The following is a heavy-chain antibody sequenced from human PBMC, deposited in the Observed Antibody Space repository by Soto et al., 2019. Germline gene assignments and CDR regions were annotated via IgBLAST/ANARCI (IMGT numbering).Heavy chain of an antibody. CDR2: ISGSGSST. Sequence: EVQLLESGGGLVQRGGSLRLSCAASGFSFSSDALSWVRQAPGKGLEWVSAISGSGSSTYYADSVKGRFTISRDNSRNTVSLQMTSRGDEDTAVYYCTKGHSNTTGWYGSHGYFWGQGTLVTVSS. CDR3: TKGHSNTTGWYGSHGYF. D-gene: IGHD6-19*01. V-gene: IGHV3-23*01. CDR1: GFSFSSDA. J-gene: IGHJ4*02.